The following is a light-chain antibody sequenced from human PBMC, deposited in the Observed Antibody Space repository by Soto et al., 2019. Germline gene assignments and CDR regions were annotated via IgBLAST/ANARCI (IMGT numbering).Light chain of an antibody. V-gene: IGLV2-8*01. CDR3: SSYAGSNNPVV. CDR1: SSDVGAYSY. CDR2: EVT. J-gene: IGLJ2*01. Sequence: QSALTQPPSASGSPGQSVTISCTGTSSDVGAYSYVSWYQQHPGKAPKLMIYEVTKRPSGVPDRFSGSKSGNTASLTVSGLQAEDEADYYCSSYAGSNNPVVFGGGTKLTVL.